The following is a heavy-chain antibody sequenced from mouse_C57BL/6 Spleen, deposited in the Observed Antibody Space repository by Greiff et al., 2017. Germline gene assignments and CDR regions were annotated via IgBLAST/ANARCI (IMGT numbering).Heavy chain of an antibody. CDR1: GYTFTSYW. D-gene: IGHD3-1*01. V-gene: IGHV1-55*01. J-gene: IGHJ2*01. Sequence: QVQLQQPGAELVKPGASVKMSCKASGYTFTSYWLTWVKQRPGQGLEWIGEINPGSGSTNYNEKFKSKATMTVDQSSSPAYMQLSSLTSEASAVYYCARWVRVGYYFEGWGQVTTLTVAS. CDR2: INPGSGST. CDR3: ARWVRVGYYFEG.